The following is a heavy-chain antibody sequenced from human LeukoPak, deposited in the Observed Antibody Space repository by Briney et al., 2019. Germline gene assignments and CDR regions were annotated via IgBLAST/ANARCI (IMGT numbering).Heavy chain of an antibody. J-gene: IGHJ4*02. D-gene: IGHD6-19*01. CDR2: ISGDGGST. CDR1: GFTFDDYA. CDR3: ANSKDSGIAVAGASVDY. V-gene: IGHV3-43*02. Sequence: GGSLRLSCAASGFTFDDYAMHWVRQAPGKGLEWVSLISGDGGSTYYADSVKGRFTISRDNSKNSLYLQMNSLRTEDTALYYRANSKDSGIAVAGASVDYWGQGTLVTVSS.